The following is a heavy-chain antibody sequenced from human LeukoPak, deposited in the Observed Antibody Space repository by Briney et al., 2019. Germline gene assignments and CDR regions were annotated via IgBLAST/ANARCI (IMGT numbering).Heavy chain of an antibody. Sequence: PSETLSLTCTVSGGSISSSSYYSGWIRQPPGKGLEWIGSIYYSGSTYYNPSLKSRVTIYVDTSKNQFSLKLSSVTAADMAVYYCARLGGYSYLNWFDPWGQGTLVTVSS. J-gene: IGHJ5*02. V-gene: IGHV4-39*01. CDR3: ARLGGYSYLNWFDP. CDR1: GGSISSSSYY. D-gene: IGHD5-18*01. CDR2: IYYSGST.